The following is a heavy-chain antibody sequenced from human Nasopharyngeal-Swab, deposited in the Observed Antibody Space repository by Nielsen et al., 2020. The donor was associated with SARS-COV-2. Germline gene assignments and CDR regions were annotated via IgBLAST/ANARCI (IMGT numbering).Heavy chain of an antibody. J-gene: IGHJ4*02. CDR2: ISSSSSYI. V-gene: IGHV3-21*01. Sequence: WIRQPPGKGLEWVSSISSSSSYIYYADSVKGRFTISRDNAKNSLYLQMNSLRAEDTAVYYCARDRWFGEFLSFDYWGQGTLVTVSS. CDR3: ARDRWFGEFLSFDY. D-gene: IGHD3-10*01.